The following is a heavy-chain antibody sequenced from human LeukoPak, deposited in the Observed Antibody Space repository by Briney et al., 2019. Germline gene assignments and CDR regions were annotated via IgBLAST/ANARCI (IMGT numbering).Heavy chain of an antibody. Sequence: GGSLRLSCAASGFTFSNYTMNWVRQAPGKGLEWVSSISSSSSYIFYADSVKGRFTISRDNAKNSLYLQMNSLRAEDTAVYYCASSLLSRVLAYGGKGTLVPVS. CDR1: GFTFSNYT. V-gene: IGHV3-21*01. CDR2: ISSSSSYI. D-gene: IGHD2-8*02. CDR3: ASSLLSRVLAY. J-gene: IGHJ4*02.